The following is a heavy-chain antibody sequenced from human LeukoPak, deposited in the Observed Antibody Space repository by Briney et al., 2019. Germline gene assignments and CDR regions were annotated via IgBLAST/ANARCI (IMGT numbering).Heavy chain of an antibody. J-gene: IGHJ4*02. CDR3: ASGFAINYDDSCGYLH. CDR2: IWYDGSNK. D-gene: IGHD3-22*01. Sequence: GGSLRLSCAASGFTFSSYGMHWVRQAPGKGLEWVAVIWYDGSNKYYADSVKGRFTISRDNSKNTLYLQMNSLRPEDTAGYYCASGFAINYDDSCGYLHWGRGTLVTVST. V-gene: IGHV3-33*08. CDR1: GFTFSSYG.